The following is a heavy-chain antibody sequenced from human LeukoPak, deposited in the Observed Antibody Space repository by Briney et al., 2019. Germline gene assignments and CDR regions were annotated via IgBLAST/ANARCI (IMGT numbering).Heavy chain of an antibody. CDR3: AKSRRPYYYDSSGFDY. CDR2: ISWNSGSI. D-gene: IGHD3-22*01. Sequence: GGSLRLSCAASGFTFDDYAMHWVRQAPGKGLEWVSGISWNSGSIGYADSVKGRSTISRDNAKNSLYLQMNSLRAEDMALYYCAKSRRPYYYDSSGFDYWGQGTLVTVSS. V-gene: IGHV3-9*03. J-gene: IGHJ4*02. CDR1: GFTFDDYA.